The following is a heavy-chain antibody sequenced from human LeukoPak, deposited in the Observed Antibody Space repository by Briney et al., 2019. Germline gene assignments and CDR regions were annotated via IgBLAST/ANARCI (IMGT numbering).Heavy chain of an antibody. CDR1: GFTFSTYY. D-gene: IGHD1-14*01. CDR2: IRRDGSEE. V-gene: IGHV3-7*01. J-gene: IGHJ4*02. CDR3: ARPRTQVSYRGLDY. Sequence: GGSLRLSCAASGFTFSTYYMSWVRQAPGKGLEWVANIRRDGSEEYYVDSVKGRFTISRDNAKNSLYLQMSGLRAEDTAVYYCARPRTQVSYRGLDYWGQGTLVTVSS.